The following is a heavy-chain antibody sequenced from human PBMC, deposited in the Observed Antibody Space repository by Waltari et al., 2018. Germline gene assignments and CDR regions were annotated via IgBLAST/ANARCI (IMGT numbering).Heavy chain of an antibody. CDR3: TTTHRTSGHLPDN. J-gene: IGHJ4*02. CDR1: GFTFRKTG. CDR2: IKSKTAGGTT. V-gene: IGHV3-15*01. D-gene: IGHD2-8*01. Sequence: EVHLVESGGGLVKQGGSLSISCAASGFTFRKTGVSWVRKAPGKGLEWVGRIKSKTAGGTTDYAAPVRGSFTISRDDSENTVYLQMNSLKTEDTAVYYCTTTHRTSGHLPDNWGQGTLVTVSS.